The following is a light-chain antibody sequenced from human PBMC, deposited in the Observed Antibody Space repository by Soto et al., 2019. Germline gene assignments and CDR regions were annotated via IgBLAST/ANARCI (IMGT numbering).Light chain of an antibody. J-gene: IGLJ2*01. CDR2: DVS. CDR3: CSYAGNYVI. CDR1: SSDVGGYNY. V-gene: IGLV2-11*01. Sequence: QSALTQPRSVSGSPGQSVTISCTGTSSDVGGYNYVSWYQQHPGKAPKLMIYDVSKRPSGVPDRFSGSKSGNTASLTISGLQAEDEADYYCCSYAGNYVIFGGRTKLTVL.